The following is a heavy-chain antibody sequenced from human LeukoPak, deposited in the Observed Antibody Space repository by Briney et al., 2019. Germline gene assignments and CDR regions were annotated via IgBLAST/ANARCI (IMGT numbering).Heavy chain of an antibody. CDR3: ARDLNCGGDCYSAEGDAFDI. CDR2: IYSGGST. D-gene: IGHD2-21*02. Sequence: GGSLRLSCAASGFTVSSNYMSWVRQAPGEGLEWVSVIYSGGSTYYSDSVKGRFTISRDNSKNTLYLQMNSLRAEDTAVYYCARDLNCGGDCYSAEGDAFDIWGQGTMVTVSS. J-gene: IGHJ3*02. V-gene: IGHV3-53*01. CDR1: GFTVSSNY.